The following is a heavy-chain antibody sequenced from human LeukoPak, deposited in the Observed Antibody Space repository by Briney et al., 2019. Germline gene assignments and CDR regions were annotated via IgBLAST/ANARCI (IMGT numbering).Heavy chain of an antibody. CDR3: TRGGELMNF. Sequence: SETLSRTCTVSGASVSSGNYYWTWIRQPAGKGLEWIGRIYTSGSTNYSPSLKSRVTISIDASKNQFSLRLSSVTAADTAVYYCTRGGELMNFWGQGTLVTVSS. CDR2: IYTSGST. J-gene: IGHJ4*02. D-gene: IGHD1-26*01. CDR1: GASVSSGNYY. V-gene: IGHV4-61*02.